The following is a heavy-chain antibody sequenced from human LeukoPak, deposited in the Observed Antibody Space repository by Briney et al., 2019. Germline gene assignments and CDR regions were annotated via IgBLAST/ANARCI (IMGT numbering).Heavy chain of an antibody. D-gene: IGHD3-22*01. Sequence: SETLSLTCAVYGGSFSGYYWSWIRQPPGKGLEWIGEINHSGGTNYNPSLKSRVTISVDTSKNQFSLKLSSVTAADTAVYYCARGDYYDSSAYYPNWFDPWGQGTLVTVSA. CDR2: INHSGGT. J-gene: IGHJ5*02. V-gene: IGHV4-34*01. CDR1: GGSFSGYY. CDR3: ARGDYYDSSAYYPNWFDP.